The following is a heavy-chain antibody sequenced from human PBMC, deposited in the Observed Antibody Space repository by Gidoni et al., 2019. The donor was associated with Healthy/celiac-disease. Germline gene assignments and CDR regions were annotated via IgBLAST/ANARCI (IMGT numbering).Heavy chain of an antibody. CDR1: GFTFSSYA. CDR3: ARKSGDYDFWSGPGDYGMDV. CDR2: ISGSGGST. V-gene: IGHV3-23*01. J-gene: IGHJ6*02. D-gene: IGHD3-3*01. Sequence: EVQLLESGGGLVQPGGSLRLSCAASGFTFSSYAMSWVRQAPGKGLEWVSAISGSGGSTYYADSVKGRFTISRDNSKNTLYLQMNSLRAEDTAVYYCARKSGDYDFWSGPGDYGMDVWGQGTTVTVSS.